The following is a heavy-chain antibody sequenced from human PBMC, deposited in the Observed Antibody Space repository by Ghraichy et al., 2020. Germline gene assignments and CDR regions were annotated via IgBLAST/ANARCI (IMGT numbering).Heavy chain of an antibody. J-gene: IGHJ6*02. CDR1: GAMFPSYA. D-gene: IGHD3-3*01. CDR2: IRPNNGIT. CDR3: ARAFPDSDFWIAVDRASSYYVMDL. Sequence: ASVKVSCKTSGAMFPSYAISWVRQSRGQVLEWMGWIRPNNGITKYAQEFQGRVTMTTDRSTSTVYMELRGLRSDDTAVYYCARAFPDSDFWIAVDRASSYYVMDLWGQGTTVTVSS. V-gene: IGHV1-18*01.